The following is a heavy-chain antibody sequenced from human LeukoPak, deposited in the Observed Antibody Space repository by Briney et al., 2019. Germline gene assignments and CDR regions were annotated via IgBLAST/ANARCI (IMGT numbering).Heavy chain of an antibody. CDR1: GFTFSSYW. J-gene: IGHJ4*02. V-gene: IGHV3-7*04. CDR3: ARDGGAAYFDY. CDR2: IKQDGSEQ. D-gene: IGHD3-16*01. Sequence: PGESLRLSCVGSGFTFSSYWMTWVRQAPGKGLEWVANIKQDGSEQNYVDSVKGRFTISRDNAKNSLYLQMNSLRAEDTAVYYCARDGGAAYFDYWGQGTLVTVSS.